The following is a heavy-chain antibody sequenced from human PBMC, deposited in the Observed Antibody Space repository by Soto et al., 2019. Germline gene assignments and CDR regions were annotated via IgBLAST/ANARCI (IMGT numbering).Heavy chain of an antibody. CDR3: ARDSPIFPSDGAFDI. J-gene: IGHJ3*02. V-gene: IGHV4-31*03. CDR1: GGSISSGGYY. CDR2: IYYSGST. Sequence: QVQLQESGPGLVKPSQTLSLTCTVSGGSISSGGYYWSWIRQHPGKGLERIGYIYYSGSTYYNPSLKSRVTISVDTSKNQFSLKLSSVTAADTAVYYCARDSPIFPSDGAFDIWGQGTMVTVSS.